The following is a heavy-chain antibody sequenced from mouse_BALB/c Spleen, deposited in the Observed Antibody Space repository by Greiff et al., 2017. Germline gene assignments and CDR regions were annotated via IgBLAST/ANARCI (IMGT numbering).Heavy chain of an antibody. V-gene: IGHV1S56*01. Sequence: VQLQQSGPELVKPGASVRISCKASGYTFTSYYIHWVKQRPGQGLEWIGWIYPGNVNTKYNEKFKGKATLTADKSSSTAYMQLSSLTSEDSAVYCCARSSWYYFDYWGQGTTLTVSA. CDR2: IYPGNVNT. J-gene: IGHJ2*01. CDR3: ARSSWYYFDY. CDR1: GYTFTSYY.